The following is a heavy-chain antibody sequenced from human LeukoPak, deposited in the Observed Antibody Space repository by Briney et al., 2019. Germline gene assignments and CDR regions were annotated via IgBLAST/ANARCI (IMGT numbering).Heavy chain of an antibody. D-gene: IGHD3-22*01. CDR2: IYYSGST. V-gene: IGHV4-31*03. CDR1: GGSISSGGYY. Sequence: SQTLSLTCTVSGGSISSGGYYWSWIRQHPGKGLEWIGCIYYSGSTYYNPSLKSRVTISVDTSKNQFSLKLSSVTAADTAVYYCARRGQYYYDSSGYFDYWGQGTLVTVSS. J-gene: IGHJ4*02. CDR3: ARRGQYYYDSSGYFDY.